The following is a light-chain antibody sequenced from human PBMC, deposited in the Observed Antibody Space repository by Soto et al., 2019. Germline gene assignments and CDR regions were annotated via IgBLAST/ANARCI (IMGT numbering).Light chain of an antibody. CDR1: SSDIAAYNL. CDR2: DVN. CDR3: SSWTTSPTIL. V-gene: IGLV2-14*03. J-gene: IGLJ2*01. Sequence: QSALTQPASVSGSPGQSITISCTGTSSDIAAYNLVSWYQQHPGKAPKLMLYDVNIRPLGVSKLFSGSKSGNTASLTISGLQDGYEADYYCSSWTTSPTILLGGGTKL.